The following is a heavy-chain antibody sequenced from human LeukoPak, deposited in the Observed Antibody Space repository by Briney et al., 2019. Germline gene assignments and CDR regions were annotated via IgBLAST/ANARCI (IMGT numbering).Heavy chain of an antibody. D-gene: IGHD6-6*01. CDR2: ISRSTRYI. Sequence: GGSLRLSCATSGFTFSSYAMNWVRQAPGKGLEWVSSISRSTRYIYYTDSVKGRFTISRDNAKNSLYLQMNSLRAEDTAVYYCASSAARPSNDWFDPWGQGTLVTVSS. J-gene: IGHJ5*02. V-gene: IGHV3-21*01. CDR1: GFTFSSYA. CDR3: ASSAARPSNDWFDP.